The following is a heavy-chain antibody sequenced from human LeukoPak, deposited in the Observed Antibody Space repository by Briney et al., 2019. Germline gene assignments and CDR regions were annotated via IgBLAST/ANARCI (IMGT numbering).Heavy chain of an antibody. CDR2: ISGSGGRT. J-gene: IGHJ4*02. Sequence: GGSLRLSCAASGFTFSSYAMSWVRQAPGKGLEWVSAISGSGGRTYYADSVKGRFTISRDNSKHTLYLQMNSLRAEDTAVYYCAKDRWVRGVIITGVDYWGQGTLVTVSS. V-gene: IGHV3-23*01. CDR1: GFTFSSYA. D-gene: IGHD3-10*01. CDR3: AKDRWVRGVIITGVDY.